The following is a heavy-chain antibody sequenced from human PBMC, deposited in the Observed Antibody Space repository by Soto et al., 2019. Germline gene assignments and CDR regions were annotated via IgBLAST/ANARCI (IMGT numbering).Heavy chain of an antibody. J-gene: IGHJ6*02. CDR1: GFTFSSYA. D-gene: IGHD2-8*01. CDR2: ISYDGSNK. Sequence: GGSLRLSCAASGFTFSSYAMHWVRQAPGKGLEWVAVISYDGSNKYYADSVKGRFTISRDNSKNTLYLQMNSLRAEDTAVYYCARAPDIVLIRAYYYYGMDVWGQGTTVTDSS. CDR3: ARAPDIVLIRAYYYYGMDV. V-gene: IGHV3-30-3*01.